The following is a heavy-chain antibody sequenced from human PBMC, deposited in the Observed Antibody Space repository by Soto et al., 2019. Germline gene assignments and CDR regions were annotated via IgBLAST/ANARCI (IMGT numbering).Heavy chain of an antibody. Sequence: SETLSLTCAVSGGSISSGGYSWSWIRQPPGKGLEWIGYIYHSGSTYYNPSLKSRVTISVDRSKNQFSLKLSSVTAADTAVYYCARGGMVRGAINWFAPWGQGTLVTVSS. CDR2: IYHSGST. CDR3: ARGGMVRGAINWFAP. V-gene: IGHV4-30-2*01. CDR1: GGSISSGGYS. D-gene: IGHD3-10*01. J-gene: IGHJ5*02.